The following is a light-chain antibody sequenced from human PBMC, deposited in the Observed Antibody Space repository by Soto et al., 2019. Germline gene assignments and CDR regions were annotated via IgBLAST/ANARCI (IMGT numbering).Light chain of an antibody. Sequence: SVLTQPPSASXTPGQRVTISCSXSSSNVGSSYVYWYQQLPGTAPKLLIYSTTQRPSGVPDRFSGSKSGTSASLAISGLRSEDEADYYCAAWDDSLRGRVFGGGTKLTVL. CDR3: AAWDDSLRGRV. V-gene: IGLV1-47*02. CDR2: STT. CDR1: SSNVGSSY. J-gene: IGLJ2*01.